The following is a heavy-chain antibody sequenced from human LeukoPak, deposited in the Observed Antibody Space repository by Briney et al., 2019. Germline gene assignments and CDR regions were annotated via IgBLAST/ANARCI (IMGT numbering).Heavy chain of an antibody. CDR2: ISAYNGNT. CDR1: GYTFTSYY. CDR3: ARGSHGSGSYSFGSYYMDV. Sequence: ASVKVSCKASGYTFTSYYMHWVRQAPGQGLEWMGWISAYNGNTNYAQKFQGRVTMTRDTSISTAYMELSRLRSDDTAVYYCARGSHGSGSYSFGSYYMDVWGKGTTVTVSS. J-gene: IGHJ6*03. V-gene: IGHV1-2*02. D-gene: IGHD3-10*01.